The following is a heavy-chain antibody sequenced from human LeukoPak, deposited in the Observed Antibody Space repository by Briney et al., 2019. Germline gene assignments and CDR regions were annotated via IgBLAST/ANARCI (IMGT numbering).Heavy chain of an antibody. CDR3: ARDPTTLTTSGYFPH. CDR2: IGRSNSYI. V-gene: IGHV3-21*01. D-gene: IGHD4-17*01. Sequence: GGSQRLSCTASGLTLSHYNMNWARHAPGKGLEGLSSIGRSNSYIYYADSVKGRFTISRDNAKNSLYLQLDSLSAEDTAVYYCARDPTTLTTSGYFPHWGQGTLVTVSS. J-gene: IGHJ1*01. CDR1: GLTLSHYN.